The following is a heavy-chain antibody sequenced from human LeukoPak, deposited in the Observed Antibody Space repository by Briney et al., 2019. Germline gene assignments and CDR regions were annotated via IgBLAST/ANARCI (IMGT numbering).Heavy chain of an antibody. CDR1: GGSISSSSYY. V-gene: IGHV4-39*07. CDR3: ARAYHYNSSGWLRAEYFQH. J-gene: IGHJ1*01. D-gene: IGHD6-19*01. Sequence: PSETLSLTCTVSGGSISSSSYYWGWIRQPPGKGLEWIGSIYYSGSTYYNPSLKSRVTISVDTSKNQFSLKLSSVTAADTAVYYCARAYHYNSSGWLRAEYFQHWGQGTLVTVSS. CDR2: IYYSGST.